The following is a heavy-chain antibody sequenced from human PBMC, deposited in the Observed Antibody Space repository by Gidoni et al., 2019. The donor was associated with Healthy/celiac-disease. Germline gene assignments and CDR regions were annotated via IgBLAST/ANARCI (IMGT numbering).Heavy chain of an antibody. V-gene: IGHV4-59*08. D-gene: IGHD4-17*01. CDR2: IYYSGST. Sequence: QVQLQESGPGLVKPSETLSLTCTVSGGSISSYYWSWIRQPPGKGLEWIGYIYYSGSTNYNPSLKSRVTISVDTSKNQFSLKLSSVTAADTAVYYCARLDYGGVDAFDIWGQGTMVTVSS. J-gene: IGHJ3*02. CDR1: GGSISSYY. CDR3: ARLDYGGVDAFDI.